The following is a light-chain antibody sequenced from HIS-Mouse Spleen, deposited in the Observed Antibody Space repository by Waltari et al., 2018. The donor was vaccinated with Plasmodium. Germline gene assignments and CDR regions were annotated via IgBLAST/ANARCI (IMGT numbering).Light chain of an antibody. CDR3: NSRDSSGNHQV. CDR2: GKN. Sequence: SSELTQDPAVSVALGQTVRIPCQRASLRRHYESWYQQKPGQAPVLVIYGKNNRPAGIPDRLSGSSSGNTASLTITGAQAEDEADYYCNSRDSSGNHQVFGGGTKLTVL. CDR1: SLRRHY. J-gene: IGLJ3*02. V-gene: IGLV3-19*01.